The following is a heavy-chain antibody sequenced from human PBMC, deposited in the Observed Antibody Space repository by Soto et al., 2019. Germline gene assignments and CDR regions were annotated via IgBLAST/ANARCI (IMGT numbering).Heavy chain of an antibody. CDR3: TTDKGDDYGDVPDRDYFDY. D-gene: IGHD4-17*01. CDR1: GFTFSNAW. CDR2: IKSKTDGGTT. V-gene: IGHV3-15*07. J-gene: IGHJ4*02. Sequence: GGSLRLSCAASGFTFSNAWMNWVRQAPGKGLEWVGRIKSKTDGGTTDYAAPVKGRFTISRDDSKNTLYLQMNSLKTEDTAVYYCTTDKGDDYGDVPDRDYFDYWGQGTLVTVSS.